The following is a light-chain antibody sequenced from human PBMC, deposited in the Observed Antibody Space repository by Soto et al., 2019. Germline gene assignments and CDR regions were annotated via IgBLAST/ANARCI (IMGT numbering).Light chain of an antibody. CDR3: QQYGSSRT. CDR1: QSISSSN. CDR2: DAS. V-gene: IGKV3-20*01. Sequence: EIVLTQSPGTLSLSPGERATLSCRASQSISSSNLAWYQQKPGQAPRLLIYDASSRATGISDRFSGSGSGTDFTLTISRLEPEDFAVYYCQQYGSSRTFGQGTKVEIK. J-gene: IGKJ1*01.